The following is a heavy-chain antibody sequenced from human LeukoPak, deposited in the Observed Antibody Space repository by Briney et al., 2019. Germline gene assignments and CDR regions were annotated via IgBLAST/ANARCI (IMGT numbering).Heavy chain of an antibody. Sequence: PSETLSLTCTVSGGSISNYYWGWIRQAPGKGLEWIGSIYYSGSTNYNPSLQSRVTISVDTSKNQFSLKLSSVNAADTAVYYCARTEYSSGRNFDYWGQGTLVTVSS. CDR3: ARTEYSSGRNFDY. D-gene: IGHD6-19*01. CDR1: GGSISNYY. J-gene: IGHJ4*02. V-gene: IGHV4-59*01. CDR2: IYYSGST.